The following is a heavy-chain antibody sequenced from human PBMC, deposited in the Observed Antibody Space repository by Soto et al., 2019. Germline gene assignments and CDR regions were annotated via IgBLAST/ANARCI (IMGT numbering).Heavy chain of an antibody. CDR2: IRYDGSDE. CDR3: ARDGVGATTFFRFLDY. V-gene: IGHV3-33*08. CDR1: ASIFKGHG. J-gene: IGHJ4*02. Sequence: QVQLVESGGGVVQPGGSLRLSCAASASIFKGHGMHWVRQAPGKGLEWVAIIRYDGSDEHYGDSVEGRFTISRDNSKNMLYLQMNSLRAEDTAVYYCARDGVGATTFFRFLDYWGQGTLVTVSS. D-gene: IGHD1-26*01.